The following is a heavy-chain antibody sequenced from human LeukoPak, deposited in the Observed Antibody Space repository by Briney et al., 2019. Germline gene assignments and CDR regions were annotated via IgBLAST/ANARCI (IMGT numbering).Heavy chain of an antibody. J-gene: IGHJ5*02. CDR3: ARADFIDAGPYLIGP. CDR1: GYSFTDYY. D-gene: IGHD3-3*01. Sequence: ASVRVSCKTSGYSFTDYYIHWVRQVPGQGLEWMGWINTKSGRTSSARKFQGRVTMTRDPSITTVYMDMAWLTSDDTAIYFCARADFIDAGPYLIGPWGQGTLVTVSS. CDR2: INTKSGRT. V-gene: IGHV1-2*02.